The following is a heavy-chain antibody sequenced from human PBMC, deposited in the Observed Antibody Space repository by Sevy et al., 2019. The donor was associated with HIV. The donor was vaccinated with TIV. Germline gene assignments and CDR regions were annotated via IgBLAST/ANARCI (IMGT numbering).Heavy chain of an antibody. V-gene: IGHV3-23*01. J-gene: IGHJ6*02. Sequence: GGSLRLSCAASGFTFSRNAMSWVRQAPGKGLEWASGITGSGGSTYYANSVKGRFTISRDNSKNRLYLQMNSLRVEDTAVYYCAKVGYCSSTSCYSIYYGMDVWGQGTTVTVSS. CDR1: GFTFSRNA. CDR2: ITGSGGST. CDR3: AKVGYCSSTSCYSIYYGMDV. D-gene: IGHD2-2*02.